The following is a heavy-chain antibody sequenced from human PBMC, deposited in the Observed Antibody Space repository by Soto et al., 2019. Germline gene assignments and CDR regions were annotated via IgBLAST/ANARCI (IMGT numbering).Heavy chain of an antibody. CDR1: GFTFSSYS. D-gene: IGHD3-10*01. V-gene: IGHV3-21*01. Sequence: EVQLVESGGGLVKPGGSLRLSCAASGFTFSSYSMNWVRHAPGKGLEWVSSISSSSSYIYYADSVKGRFTISRDNAKNSQYLQMNSLRAEDTAVYYCARDLGVGFTKWYFDLWGRGTLVTVSS. J-gene: IGHJ2*01. CDR3: ARDLGVGFTKWYFDL. CDR2: ISSSSSYI.